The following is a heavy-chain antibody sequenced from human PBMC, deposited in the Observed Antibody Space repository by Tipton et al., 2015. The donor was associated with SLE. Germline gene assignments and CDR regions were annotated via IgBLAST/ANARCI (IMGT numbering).Heavy chain of an antibody. D-gene: IGHD3-10*01. CDR2: ISWNSGNI. CDR3: AKDPTLVQGVIMGGEFDY. J-gene: IGHJ4*02. Sequence: SLRLSCAASGFTFRSYWMHWVRQAPGKGLEWVSGISWNSGNIDYADSVKGRFTISRDNAKNSLYLQMNSLRVEDTALYYCAKDPTLVQGVIMGGEFDYWGQGTLVTASS. CDR1: GFTFRSYW. V-gene: IGHV3-9*01.